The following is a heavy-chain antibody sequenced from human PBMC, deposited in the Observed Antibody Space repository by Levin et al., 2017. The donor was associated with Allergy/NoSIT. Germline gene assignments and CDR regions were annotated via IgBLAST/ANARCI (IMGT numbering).Heavy chain of an antibody. J-gene: IGHJ6*03. Sequence: GESLKISCKASGYTFTGYYMHWVRQAPGQGLEWMGRINPNSGGTNYAQKFQGRVTMTRDTSISTAYMELSRLRSDDTAVYYCAREGYGDYVEGNNPYYYYYMDGWGKGTTVTVSS. CDR1: GYTFTGYY. D-gene: IGHD4-17*01. V-gene: IGHV1-2*06. CDR2: INPNSGGT. CDR3: AREGYGDYVEGNNPYYYYYMDG.